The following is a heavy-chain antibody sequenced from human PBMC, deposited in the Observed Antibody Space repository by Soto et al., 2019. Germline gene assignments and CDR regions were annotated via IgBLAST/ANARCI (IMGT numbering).Heavy chain of an antibody. J-gene: IGHJ4*02. V-gene: IGHV3-9*01. CDR1: GFNFDDHA. D-gene: IGHD3-9*01. CDR3: AKERVRDFDG. Sequence: VQLVESGGGLVRPGGSLRLSCAASGFNFDDHAMHWVRQAPGKGLEWISAITWNSVALDYADSVKGRFTISRDNAKKSLYLQMNSLIPEDTALYYCAKERVRDFDGWGQGTLVTVSS. CDR2: ITWNSVAL.